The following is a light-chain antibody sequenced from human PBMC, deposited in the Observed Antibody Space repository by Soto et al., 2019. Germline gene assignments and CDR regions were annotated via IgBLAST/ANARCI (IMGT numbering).Light chain of an antibody. CDR2: DAS. CDR1: QSISRS. CDR3: QVRTNWSIA. V-gene: IGKV3-11*01. J-gene: IGKJ5*01. Sequence: EIVLTQSPAILSVSPGERATLSCRASQSISRSLAWYQQKPGQAPRLLISDASTRATGIPARFSGTGSGTDFTLTINNLEPEDFAVYYCQVRTNWSIAFGRGTRLEIK.